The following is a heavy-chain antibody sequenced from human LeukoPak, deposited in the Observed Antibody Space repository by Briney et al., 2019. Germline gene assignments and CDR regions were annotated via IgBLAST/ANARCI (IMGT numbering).Heavy chain of an antibody. Sequence: SETLSLTCTVSGGSTSSYYWSWIRQPPGKGLEWIGYIYYSGSTDYNPSLKSRVTISVDTSKNQFSLKLSSVTAADTAVYYCARHREWELLGDYWGQGTLVTVSS. CDR2: IYYSGST. D-gene: IGHD1-26*01. CDR1: GGSTSSYY. CDR3: ARHREWELLGDY. V-gene: IGHV4-59*08. J-gene: IGHJ4*02.